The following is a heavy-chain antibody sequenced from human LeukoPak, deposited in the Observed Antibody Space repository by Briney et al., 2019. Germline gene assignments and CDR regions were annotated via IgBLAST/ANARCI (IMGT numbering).Heavy chain of an antibody. V-gene: IGHV3-7*05. CDR2: IKHDGSEK. D-gene: IGHD4-17*01. CDR1: GFTFSSFW. J-gene: IGHJ4*02. Sequence: GGSLRLSCAASGFTFSSFWMNWVRQAPGKGLEWVANIKHDGSEKYYVDSVKGRFTISRDNAKSSLFLQMDSLRVEDTAVYYCARGMTTGDWGQGTLVTVSS. CDR3: ARGMTTGD.